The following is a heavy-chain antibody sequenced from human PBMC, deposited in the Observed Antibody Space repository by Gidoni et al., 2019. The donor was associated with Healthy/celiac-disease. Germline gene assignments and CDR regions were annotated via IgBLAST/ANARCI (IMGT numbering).Heavy chain of an antibody. CDR2: LDYSGST. Sequence: QVQLQESVTGLVKPSPTLSLTCTVSGASIRSGGYFWSWIRQHPGKGLEWIGYLDYSGSTYYNPALKSRVTISVDTAKNQCSLKLSSVTAADTAVYYCASLTGYSSRCGWFDPWGQGTLVTVSS. J-gene: IGHJ5*02. V-gene: IGHV4-31*03. D-gene: IGHD6-19*01. CDR3: ASLTGYSSRCGWFDP. CDR1: GASIRSGGYF.